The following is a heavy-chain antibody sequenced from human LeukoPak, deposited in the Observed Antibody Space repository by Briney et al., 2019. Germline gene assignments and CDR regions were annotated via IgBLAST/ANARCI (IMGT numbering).Heavy chain of an antibody. D-gene: IGHD5-18*01. Sequence: GGSLRLSCAASGFTFSSYEMNWVRQAPGKGLEWVSYISTRGSTEYYADSVKGRFTISRDNAKNSLYLQMNSLRGEDTAVYHCARDPTRYSYGTQYFDYWGQGTLVTVSS. CDR3: ARDPTRYSYGTQYFDY. CDR1: GFTFSSYE. CDR2: ISTRGSTE. V-gene: IGHV3-48*03. J-gene: IGHJ4*02.